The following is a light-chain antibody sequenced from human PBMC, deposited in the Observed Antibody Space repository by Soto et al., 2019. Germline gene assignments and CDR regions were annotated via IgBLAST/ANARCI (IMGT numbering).Light chain of an antibody. CDR1: QSVSSSY. CDR2: GAS. Sequence: EIVLTQSPGTLSLSPGERATLSCRASQSVSSSYLAWYQQKPGQAHRLLIYGASSRATGIPDRFSGSGSGTDLTLTISRLEPEDFAVYYCQQYGSSPRTFGQGTKVEIK. V-gene: IGKV3-20*01. J-gene: IGKJ1*01. CDR3: QQYGSSPRT.